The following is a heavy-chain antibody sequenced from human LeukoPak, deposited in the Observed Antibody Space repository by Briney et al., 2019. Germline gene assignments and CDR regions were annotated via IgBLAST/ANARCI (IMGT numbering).Heavy chain of an antibody. J-gene: IGHJ4*02. V-gene: IGHV4-59*04. Sequence: SETLSLTCTVSGGSISSYYWSWIRQPPGKGLEWIGYIYYSGSTYYNPSLKSRVTISVDTSKNQFSLKLSSVTAADTAVYYCAGQGGGSYGYWGQGTLVTVSS. CDR2: IYYSGST. D-gene: IGHD5-18*01. CDR3: AGQGGGSYGY. CDR1: GGSISSYY.